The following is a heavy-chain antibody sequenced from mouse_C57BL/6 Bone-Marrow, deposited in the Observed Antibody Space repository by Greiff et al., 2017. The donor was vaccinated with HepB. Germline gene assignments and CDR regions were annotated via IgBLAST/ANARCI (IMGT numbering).Heavy chain of an antibody. CDR3: ARRASLLSWFAY. Sequence: QVQLKQPGAEFVKPGASVKLSCKASGYTFTSYWMQWVKQRPGQGLEWIGEIDPSDSYINYNQKFKGKATLTVDTSSSTTYMQLSSLTSEDSAVYSCARRASLLSWFAYWGQGTRVTVSA. CDR2: IDPSDSYI. D-gene: IGHD3-1*01. J-gene: IGHJ3*01. CDR1: GYTFTSYW. V-gene: IGHV1-50*01.